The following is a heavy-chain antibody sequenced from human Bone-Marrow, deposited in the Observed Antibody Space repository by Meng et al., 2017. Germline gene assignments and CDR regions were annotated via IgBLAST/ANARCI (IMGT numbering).Heavy chain of an antibody. J-gene: IGHJ5*02. V-gene: IGHV4-39*07. Sequence: SETLSLTCTVSGGSISSSSYYWGWIRQPPGKGLEWIGRIYYSGNTYYTPSLKSRVTISVDTSKNQFSLKLGSVTAADTAVYSCARFHLLGAWYSSRWSPLWFDPWGQGTLVTVSS. CDR2: IYYSGNT. D-gene: IGHD6-13*01. CDR1: GGSISSSSYY. CDR3: ARFHLLGAWYSSRWSPLWFDP.